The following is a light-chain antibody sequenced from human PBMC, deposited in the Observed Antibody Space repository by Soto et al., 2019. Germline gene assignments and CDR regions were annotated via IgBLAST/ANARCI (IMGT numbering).Light chain of an antibody. Sequence: EIVLTQSPGTLSLSPGERATLSCRASQSVSSSYLAWYQQKPGQAPRLLIYGASSRATGIPDRFSGSGSGTDFTLTISRQDPDVVAVYYCQQYGSSPLTFGGGTKVEIK. CDR2: GAS. V-gene: IGKV3-20*01. CDR3: QQYGSSPLT. CDR1: QSVSSSY. J-gene: IGKJ4*01.